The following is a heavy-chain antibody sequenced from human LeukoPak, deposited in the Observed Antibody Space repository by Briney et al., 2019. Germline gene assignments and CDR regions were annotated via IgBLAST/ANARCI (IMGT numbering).Heavy chain of an antibody. CDR2: ISAYNGNT. Sequence: GASVKVSCKASGYTFTSYGIGWVRQAPGQGLEWMGWISAYNGNTNYAQKLQGRVTMTTDTSTSTAYMELRSLRSDDTAVYYCARDDQGVDWGDCGSCQQGGNWFDPWGQGTLVTVSS. D-gene: IGHD2-15*01. CDR3: ARDDQGVDWGDCGSCQQGGNWFDP. V-gene: IGHV1-18*01. J-gene: IGHJ5*02. CDR1: GYTFTSYG.